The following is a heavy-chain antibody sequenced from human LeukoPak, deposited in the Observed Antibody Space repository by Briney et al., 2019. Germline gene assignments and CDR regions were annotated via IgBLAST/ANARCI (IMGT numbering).Heavy chain of an antibody. J-gene: IGHJ4*02. V-gene: IGHV4-59*11. CDR2: VYDIGST. CDR1: GGSIGSHY. Sequence: SETLSLTCTVSGGSIGSHYWTWIRQTPGKGLEWIGYVYDIGSTKYNPSLKSRVTISVDTSKNQFSLRLSSVTAADTAVYYCARDRSGDFDYWGQGTLVTVSS. D-gene: IGHD4-17*01. CDR3: ARDRSGDFDY.